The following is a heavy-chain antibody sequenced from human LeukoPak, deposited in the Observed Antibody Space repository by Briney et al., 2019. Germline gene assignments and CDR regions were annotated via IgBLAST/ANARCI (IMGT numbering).Heavy chain of an antibody. Sequence: PGGSLRLSCAASGFTFGDYAMFWVRQAPGKGLEWVSGISWDSRNIGYAASVKGRFTTSRDNGKNSLYLQMNSLRPDDTALYYCARGNRDSSGFYFYYGMDVWGPGSTVTVSS. D-gene: IGHD6-19*01. CDR1: GFTFGDYA. CDR2: ISWDSRNI. CDR3: ARGNRDSSGFYFYYGMDV. V-gene: IGHV3-9*01. J-gene: IGHJ6*02.